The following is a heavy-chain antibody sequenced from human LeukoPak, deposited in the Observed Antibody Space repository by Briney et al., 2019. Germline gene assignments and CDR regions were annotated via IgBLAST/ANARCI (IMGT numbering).Heavy chain of an antibody. CDR3: ARGPGLGDWFDP. J-gene: IGHJ5*02. V-gene: IGHV1-69*02. Sequence: SVKVSCKASGGTFSSYTISWVRQAPGQGLEWMGRIIPILGIANYAQKVQGRVTITADKSTSTAYMELSSLRSEDTAVYYCARGPGLGDWFDPWGQGTLVTVSS. D-gene: IGHD3-10*01. CDR2: IIPILGIA. CDR1: GGTFSSYT.